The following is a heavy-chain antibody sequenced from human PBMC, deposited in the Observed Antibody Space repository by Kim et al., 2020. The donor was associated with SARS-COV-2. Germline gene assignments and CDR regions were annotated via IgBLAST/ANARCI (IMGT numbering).Heavy chain of an antibody. Sequence: SETLSLTCAVSGGSISSSNWWSWVRQPPGKGLEWIGEIYHSGSTNYNPSLKSRVTISVDKSKNQFSLKLSSVTAADTAVYYCARLPLVQGVIIMGSYYYYMDVWGKGTTVTVSS. CDR1: GGSISSSNW. V-gene: IGHV4-4*02. D-gene: IGHD3-10*01. CDR2: IYHSGST. CDR3: ARLPLVQGVIIMGSYYYYMDV. J-gene: IGHJ6*03.